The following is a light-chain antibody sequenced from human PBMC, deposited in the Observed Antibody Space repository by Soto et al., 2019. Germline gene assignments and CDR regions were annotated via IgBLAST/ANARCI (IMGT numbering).Light chain of an antibody. Sequence: VMTQSPATLSVSPGEGATLSCRASQSFTSNYLAWYQQKPGKAPRLLIHGISNRATGVPDRFSGSGSGTDFTLTISSLEPEDFAVYYCQQRCSWPPFTFCQVRRLE. CDR2: GIS. CDR1: QSFTSNY. V-gene: IGKV3-11*01. J-gene: IGKJ5*01. CDR3: QQRCSWPPFT.